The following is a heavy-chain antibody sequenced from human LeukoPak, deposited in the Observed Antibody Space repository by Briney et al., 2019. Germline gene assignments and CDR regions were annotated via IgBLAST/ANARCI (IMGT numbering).Heavy chain of an antibody. Sequence: SETLSLTCSVSGGSISSSSYYWGWIRQPPGQGLEWGVSMYSVGSSYEDPALKSRVTISGDSSKNQLLLKLSSVTVAEAAVYNCPRHAPWGSAWSHYWGLGPLVTVSS. J-gene: IGHJ4*02. CDR3: PRHAPWGSAWSHY. CDR2: MYSVGSS. V-gene: IGHV4-39*01. D-gene: IGHD6-19*01. CDR1: GGSISSSSYY.